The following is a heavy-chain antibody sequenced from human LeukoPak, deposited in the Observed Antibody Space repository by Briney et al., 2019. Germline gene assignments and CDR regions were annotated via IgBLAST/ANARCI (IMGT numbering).Heavy chain of an antibody. CDR2: ISGRGDST. V-gene: IGHV3-23*01. D-gene: IGHD1-26*01. CDR1: GFTFSTYA. Sequence: HPGGSLRLSCAASGFTFSTYAMSWVRQAPGKGLEWVSVISGRGDSTYYADSVKGRFTISRDNSKNTLYLQMNSLKTEDTAVYYCTTDPWWELRNWGQGTLVTVSS. J-gene: IGHJ4*02. CDR3: TTDPWWELRN.